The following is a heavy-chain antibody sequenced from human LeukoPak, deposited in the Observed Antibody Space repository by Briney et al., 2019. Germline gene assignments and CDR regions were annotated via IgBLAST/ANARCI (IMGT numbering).Heavy chain of an antibody. Sequence: SVKVSCKASGGTVISYAISWVRQAPGQGLEWMGGIIPIFGTANYAQKFQGRVTITADESTSTAYMELSSLRSEDTAVYYCARGGTMIEPDYWGQGTLVTVSS. J-gene: IGHJ4*02. CDR1: GGTVISYA. D-gene: IGHD3-22*01. CDR3: ARGGTMIEPDY. V-gene: IGHV1-69*13. CDR2: IIPIFGTA.